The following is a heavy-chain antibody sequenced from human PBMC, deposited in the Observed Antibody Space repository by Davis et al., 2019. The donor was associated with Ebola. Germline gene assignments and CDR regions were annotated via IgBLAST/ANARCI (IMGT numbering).Heavy chain of an antibody. D-gene: IGHD7-27*01. CDR1: EFSVGDFM. J-gene: IGHJ3*01. V-gene: IGHV3-21*01. CDR3: AHGRTTWGHDAFHL. Sequence: PGGSLRLSCAASEFSVGDFMMNWVRQAPGKGLEWVASISFSAAYIHYADSVKGRFIISRDDAGKSVFLQMNGLRGDDTALYFCAHGRTTWGHDAFHLWGQGTMVTVSS. CDR2: ISFSAAYI.